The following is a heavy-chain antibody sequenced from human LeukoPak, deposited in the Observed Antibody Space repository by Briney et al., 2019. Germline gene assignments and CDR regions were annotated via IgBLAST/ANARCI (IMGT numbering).Heavy chain of an antibody. CDR2: MNPNSGNT. J-gene: IGHJ4*02. CDR1: GYTFTSYY. Sequence: ASVKVSCKASGYTFTSYYMHWVRQATGQGLEWMGWMNPNSGNTGYAQKFQGRVTMTRNTSISTAYMELSSLRSEDTAVYYCARDGDRRGGYQPDYWGQGTLVTVSS. V-gene: IGHV1-8*02. CDR3: ARDGDRRGGYQPDY. D-gene: IGHD2-15*01.